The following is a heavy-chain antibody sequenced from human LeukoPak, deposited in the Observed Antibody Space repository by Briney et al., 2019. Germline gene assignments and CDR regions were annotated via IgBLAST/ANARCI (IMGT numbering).Heavy chain of an antibody. CDR2: INSDGSTT. J-gene: IGHJ4*02. Sequence: GGSLRLSCAASGFTFTSYWMHWVRQAPGKGLVWVSHINSDGSTTSYADSVKGRFTISRDNAKNTLYLQMNSLRAEDTAVYYCARVAYYDSSGIDYWGQGTLVTVSS. D-gene: IGHD3-22*01. CDR1: GFTFTSYW. CDR3: ARVAYYDSSGIDY. V-gene: IGHV3-74*01.